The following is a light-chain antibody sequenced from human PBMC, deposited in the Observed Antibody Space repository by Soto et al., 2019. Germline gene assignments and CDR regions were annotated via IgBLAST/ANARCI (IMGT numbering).Light chain of an antibody. CDR1: RDISQY. J-gene: IGKJ2*01. V-gene: IGKV1-39*01. CDR2: AAS. Sequence: DVQMTQSPSSLFASIGDRVTLTCRSSRDISQYLNWYQQRPGKAPTVLIYAASVLQDGVPSRFSGAGSGTDFSLNISNLHREDAATYFCRQSSAVPYTFGRGTKL. CDR3: RQSSAVPYT.